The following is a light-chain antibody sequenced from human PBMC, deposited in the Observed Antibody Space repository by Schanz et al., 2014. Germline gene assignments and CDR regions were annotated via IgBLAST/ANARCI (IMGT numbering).Light chain of an antibody. Sequence: DIVMTQSPLSLPVTPGEPASISCRSSQSLLHSNGYNYLEWYLQKPGQSPQLLIYLGASRASWVYDRFSGSGSGTDFTLKVSRVEAEDVGVYYCMQTRHSPFTFGPGTKVNI. J-gene: IGKJ3*01. CDR2: LGA. V-gene: IGKV2-28*01. CDR1: QSLLHSNGYNY. CDR3: MQTRHSPFT.